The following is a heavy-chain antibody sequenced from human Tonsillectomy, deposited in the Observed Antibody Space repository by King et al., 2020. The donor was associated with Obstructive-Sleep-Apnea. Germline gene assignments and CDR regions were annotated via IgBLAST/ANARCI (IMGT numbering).Heavy chain of an antibody. D-gene: IGHD3-22*01. Sequence: VQLQESGPGLVKPSETLSLTCNVSVGSISSYYWSWIRQPAGKGLEWIVRIYCSGSTDYNPSLKSRVTMSVDTSKNQFSLKLNSVTAADTAVYYCARCSGYNYPFDYWGQGTLVTVSS. CDR2: IYCSGST. J-gene: IGHJ4*02. CDR3: ARCSGYNYPFDY. V-gene: IGHV4-4*07. CDR1: VGSISSYY.